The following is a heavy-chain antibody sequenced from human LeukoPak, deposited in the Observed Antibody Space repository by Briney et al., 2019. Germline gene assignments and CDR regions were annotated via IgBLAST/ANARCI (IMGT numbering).Heavy chain of an antibody. CDR2: ISSGSSYI. D-gene: IGHD6-19*01. V-gene: IGHV3-21*01. CDR1: VFTFSTYN. CDR3: ARDDIAVATCFDY. Sequence: GGSLRLSCAASVFTFSTYNMNRVRQAPGKGLEWVSSISSGSSYIYYADSVKGRFTISRDNAKNSLYLRMNSLRAEDTAVYYCARDDIAVATCFDYWGQGTLVSVSS. J-gene: IGHJ4*02.